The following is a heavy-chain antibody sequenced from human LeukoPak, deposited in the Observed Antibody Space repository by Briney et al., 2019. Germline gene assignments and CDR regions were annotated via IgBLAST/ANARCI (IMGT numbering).Heavy chain of an antibody. V-gene: IGHV4-34*01. CDR3: ARSLPAARFDP. CDR1: GGSFSGYY. J-gene: IGHJ5*02. D-gene: IGHD2-2*01. Sequence: SETLSLTCAVYGGSFSGYYWSWIRQPPGKGLEWIGEINHSGSTNYNPSLKSRVTISVDTSKNQFSLKLSSVTAADTAVYYCARSLPAARFDPWGQGTLVTVSS. CDR2: INHSGST.